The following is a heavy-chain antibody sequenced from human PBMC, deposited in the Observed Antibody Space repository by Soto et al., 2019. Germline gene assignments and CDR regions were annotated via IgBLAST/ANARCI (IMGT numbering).Heavy chain of an antibody. V-gene: IGHV1-69*13. D-gene: IGHD2-2*01. CDR3: ARDPPVGHCSSTSCPLYYYYGMDV. CDR2: IIPIFGTA. Sequence: VKVSCKASGGTFSSYAISWVRQAPGQGLEWMGGIIPIFGTANYAQKFQGRVTITADESTSTAYMELSSLRSEDTAVYYCARDPPVGHCSSTSCPLYYYYGMDVWGQGTTVTVSS. CDR1: GGTFSSYA. J-gene: IGHJ6*02.